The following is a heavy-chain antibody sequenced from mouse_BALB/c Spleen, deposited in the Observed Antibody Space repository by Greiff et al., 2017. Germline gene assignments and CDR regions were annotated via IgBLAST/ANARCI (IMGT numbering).Heavy chain of an antibody. CDR3: AGWAYGSSYDDAMDY. J-gene: IGHJ4*01. V-gene: IGHV1-5*01. CDR2: IYPGNSDT. CDR1: GYTFTSYW. Sequence: VQLQQSGAELARPGASVKLSCKASGYTFTSYWMQWVKQRPGQGLEWIGAIYPGNSDTSYNQEFKGKAKLTAVTSTCTAYMELSSLTNEEAAVYYCAGWAYGSSYDDAMDYWGQGTSVTVSS. D-gene: IGHD1-1*01.